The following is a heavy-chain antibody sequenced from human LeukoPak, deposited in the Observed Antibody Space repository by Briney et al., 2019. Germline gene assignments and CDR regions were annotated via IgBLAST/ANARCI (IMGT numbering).Heavy chain of an antibody. J-gene: IGHJ4*02. V-gene: IGHV3-74*01. D-gene: IGHD3-16*01. CDR3: ARMGQGVKYYFDY. Sequence: GGSLRLSCAASGFTFSSNWMHWVRQAPGKGLVWVSRINTDGSSTTYADSVKGRFTISRDNAKNSLYLQMNSLRAEDTALYYCARMGQGVKYYFDYWGQGTLVTVSS. CDR2: INTDGSST. CDR1: GFTFSSNW.